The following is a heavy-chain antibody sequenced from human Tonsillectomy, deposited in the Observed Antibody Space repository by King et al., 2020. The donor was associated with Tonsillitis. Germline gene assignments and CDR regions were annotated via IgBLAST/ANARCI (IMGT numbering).Heavy chain of an antibody. CDR3: AKGLWGYYDSSGPFDY. Sequence: VQLVESGGGVVQPGRSLRLSCAASGFTFSSYGMHWVRQAPGKGLEWVAVISYDGSNKYYADSVKGRFTISRDNSKNTLYLQMNSLRAEDTAVYYCAKGLWGYYDSSGPFDYWGQGTLVTVSS. D-gene: IGHD3-22*01. V-gene: IGHV3-30*18. CDR1: GFTFSSYG. CDR2: ISYDGSNK. J-gene: IGHJ4*02.